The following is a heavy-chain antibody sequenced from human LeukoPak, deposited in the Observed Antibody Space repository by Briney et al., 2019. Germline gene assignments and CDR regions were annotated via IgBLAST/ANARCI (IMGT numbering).Heavy chain of an antibody. J-gene: IGHJ5*02. CDR1: GGFFSGYY. Sequence: PSETLSLTCAVYGGFFSGYYWSWIRQPPGKGLEWIGEINHSGSTNCNPSLKSRVPISVDTSKNQFSLKLSSVTAADTAVYYCARGIRYYYDSSGYHNWFDPWGQGTLVTVSS. V-gene: IGHV4-34*01. CDR3: ARGIRYYYDSSGYHNWFDP. D-gene: IGHD3-22*01. CDR2: INHSGST.